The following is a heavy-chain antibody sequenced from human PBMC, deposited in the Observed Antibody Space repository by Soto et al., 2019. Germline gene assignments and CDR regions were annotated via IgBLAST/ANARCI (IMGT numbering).Heavy chain of an antibody. Sequence: QITLKESGPTLVKPTQTLTLTCTFSGFSLSTSGVGVGWIRQPPGKALEWLALIYWDDDKRYSPSLKSRLTITKDTSKNQVVLTMTNMDPMDTAAYYCAHRRGGGSCYPDWGQGTLVTVSS. J-gene: IGHJ4*02. CDR3: AHRRGGGSCYPD. V-gene: IGHV2-5*02. D-gene: IGHD2-15*01. CDR2: IYWDDDK. CDR1: GFSLSTSGVG.